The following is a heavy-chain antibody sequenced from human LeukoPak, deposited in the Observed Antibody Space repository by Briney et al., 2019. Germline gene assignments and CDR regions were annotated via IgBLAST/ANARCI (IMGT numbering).Heavy chain of an antibody. D-gene: IGHD4-17*01. CDR3: ALLTTVTTRWFDP. J-gene: IGHJ5*02. CDR1: GYTFTSYY. CDR2: INPSGGST. Sequence: ASVKVSCKASGYTFTSYYMHSVRQALRRGLERMGIINPSGGSTSYAQKFQGRVTMTRDTSTSTVYMELSSLRSEDTAVYYCALLTTVTTRWFDPWGQGTLVTASS. V-gene: IGHV1-46*01.